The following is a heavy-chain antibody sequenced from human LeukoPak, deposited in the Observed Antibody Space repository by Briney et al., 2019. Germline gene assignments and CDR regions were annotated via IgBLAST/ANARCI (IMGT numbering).Heavy chain of an antibody. Sequence: PGGSLRLSCAVSGFTFSSYEMNWVRQAPGKGLEWLSYITSSGSTIYYADSVKGRFTISRDNAKNSLYLQMNSLRAEDTAIYYWARNRGYCSSTSCAYYFDYWGQEPLVTVPS. V-gene: IGHV3-48*03. CDR1: GFTFSSYE. D-gene: IGHD2-2*01. J-gene: IGHJ4*02. CDR2: ITSSGSTI. CDR3: ARNRGYCSSTSCAYYFDY.